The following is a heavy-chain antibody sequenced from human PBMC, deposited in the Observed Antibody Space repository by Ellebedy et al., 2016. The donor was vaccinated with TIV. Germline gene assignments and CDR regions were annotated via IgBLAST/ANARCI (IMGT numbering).Heavy chain of an antibody. V-gene: IGHV3-30*18. Sequence: GGSLRLSXAASGFTFSSYGMHWVRQAPGKGLEWVAVISYDGSNKYYADSVKGRFTISRDNSKNTLYLQMNSLRAEDTAVYYCAKQSLWFGELSDYWGQGTLVTVSS. CDR3: AKQSLWFGELSDY. J-gene: IGHJ4*02. CDR2: ISYDGSNK. CDR1: GFTFSSYG. D-gene: IGHD3-10*01.